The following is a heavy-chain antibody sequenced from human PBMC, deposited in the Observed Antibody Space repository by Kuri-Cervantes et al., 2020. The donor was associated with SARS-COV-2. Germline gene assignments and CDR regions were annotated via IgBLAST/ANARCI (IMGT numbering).Heavy chain of an antibody. V-gene: IGHV1-24*01. CDR1: GYTLTELS. D-gene: IGHD3-22*01. Sequence: ASVKVSCKVSGYTLTELSMHWVRQAPGKGLEWMGGFDPEDGETIYAQKFQGRVTMTEDTSTDTAYMELSSLRSEDTAVYYCARGRLHYDSSGHPWGHYYWGQGTLVTVSS. CDR3: ARGRLHYDSSGHPWGHYY. CDR2: FDPEDGET. J-gene: IGHJ4*02.